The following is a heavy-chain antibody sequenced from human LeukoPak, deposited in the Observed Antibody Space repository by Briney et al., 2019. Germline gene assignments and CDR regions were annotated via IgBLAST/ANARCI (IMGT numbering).Heavy chain of an antibody. CDR1: GYTFTSYG. Sequence: ASVKVSCKASGYTFTSYGISWVRQAPGQGLEWMGWISAYNGNTNYAQKLQGRVTMTTDTSTSTAYMELSSLRSEDTAVYYCARERSGYYYDYFDYWGQGTLVTVSS. CDR3: ARERSGYYYDYFDY. CDR2: ISAYNGNT. J-gene: IGHJ4*02. D-gene: IGHD3-22*01. V-gene: IGHV1-18*01.